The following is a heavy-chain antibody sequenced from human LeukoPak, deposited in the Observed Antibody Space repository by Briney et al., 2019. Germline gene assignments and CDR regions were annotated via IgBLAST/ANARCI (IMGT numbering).Heavy chain of an antibody. D-gene: IGHD6-13*01. CDR1: GGSFSGYY. CDR3: ARGVLAATGSDWFDP. V-gene: IGHV4-34*01. CDR2: INHSGST. J-gene: IGHJ5*02. Sequence: PSETLPLTCAVYGGSFSGYYWSWIRQPPGKGLEWIGEINHSGSTNYNPSLKSRVTISVDTSKNQFSLKLSSVTAADTAVYYCARGVLAATGSDWFDPWGQGTLVTVSS.